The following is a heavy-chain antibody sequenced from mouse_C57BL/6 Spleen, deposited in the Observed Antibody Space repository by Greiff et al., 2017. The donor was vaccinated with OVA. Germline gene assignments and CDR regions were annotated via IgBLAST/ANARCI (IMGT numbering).Heavy chain of an antibody. CDR2: ISSGSSTI. CDR3: AGGAYYDYPYAMDY. J-gene: IGHJ4*01. CDR1: GFTFSDYG. V-gene: IGHV5-17*01. D-gene: IGHD2-4*01. Sequence: EVKLMESGGGLVKPGGSLKLSCAASGFTFSDYGMHWVRQAPEKGLEWVAYISSGSSTIYYADTVKGRFTISRDNAKNTLFLQMTSLRSEDTAMYYCAGGAYYDYPYAMDYWGQGTSVTVSS.